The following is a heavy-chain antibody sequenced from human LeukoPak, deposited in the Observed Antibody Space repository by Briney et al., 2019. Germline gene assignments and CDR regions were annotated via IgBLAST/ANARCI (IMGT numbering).Heavy chain of an antibody. CDR3: ARSYGDYEGGLFDY. Sequence: SVKVSCKASGGTFISYAISWVRQAPGQGLEWMGGIIPIFGTANYAQKFQGRVTITADESTSTAYMELSSLRSEDTAVYYCARSYGDYEGGLFDYWGQGTLVTVSS. CDR1: GGTFISYA. CDR2: IIPIFGTA. V-gene: IGHV1-69*13. J-gene: IGHJ4*02. D-gene: IGHD4-17*01.